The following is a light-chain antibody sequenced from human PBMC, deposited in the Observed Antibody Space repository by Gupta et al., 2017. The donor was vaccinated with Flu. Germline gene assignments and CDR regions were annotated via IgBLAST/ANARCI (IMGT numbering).Light chain of an antibody. CDR1: QSVSSN. Sequence: IVMTQPPATLSVSPAETATLSCRASQSVSSNLAWYQQKPGQAPRLLIYGASTRATGIPARFSGSGSGTEFTLTISSLQSEDFAVYYCQQYNNWPPLTFGGGTKVEIK. CDR2: GAS. V-gene: IGKV3-15*01. J-gene: IGKJ4*01. CDR3: QQYNNWPPLT.